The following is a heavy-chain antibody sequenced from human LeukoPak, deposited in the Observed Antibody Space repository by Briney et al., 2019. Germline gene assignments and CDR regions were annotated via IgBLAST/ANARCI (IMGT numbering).Heavy chain of an antibody. J-gene: IGHJ4*02. CDR2: ISYDGSNK. CDR1: GFTFSSYA. CDR3: ARGNGISDY. D-gene: IGHD2-8*01. Sequence: PGGSLRLSCAASGFTFSSYAMHWVRQAPGKGQEWVAVISYDGSNKYYADSVKGRFTISRDNSKNTLYLQMNSLRAEDTAVYYCARGNGISDYWGQGTLVTVSS. V-gene: IGHV3-30-3*01.